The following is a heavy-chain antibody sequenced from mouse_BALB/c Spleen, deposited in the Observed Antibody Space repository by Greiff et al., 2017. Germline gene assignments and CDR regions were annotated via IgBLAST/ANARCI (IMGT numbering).Heavy chain of an antibody. Sequence: EVQRVESGGGLVKPGGSLKLSCAASGFTFSSYAMSWVRQSPEKRLEWVAEISSGGSYTYYPDTVTGRFTISRDNAKNTLYLEMSSLRSEDTAMYYCARVPYYYGPFDYWGQGTTLTVSS. CDR3: ARVPYYYGPFDY. CDR1: GFTFSSYA. D-gene: IGHD1-1*01. J-gene: IGHJ2*01. CDR2: ISSGGSYT. V-gene: IGHV5-9-4*01.